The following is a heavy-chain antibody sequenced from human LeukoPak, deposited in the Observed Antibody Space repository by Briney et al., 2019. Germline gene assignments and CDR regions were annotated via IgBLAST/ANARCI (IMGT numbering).Heavy chain of an antibody. CDR1: GYTLTELS. CDR2: FDPEDGEK. V-gene: IGHV1-24*01. Sequence: WASVKVSCKVSGYTLTELSMHWVRQAPGKGLEWMGGFDPEDGEKIYAQKFQGRVTMTEDTSTDTAYMELSSLRSEDTAVYYCATDLRWVVVITTMGYWGQGTLVTVSS. J-gene: IGHJ4*02. D-gene: IGHD3-22*01. CDR3: ATDLRWVVVITTMGY.